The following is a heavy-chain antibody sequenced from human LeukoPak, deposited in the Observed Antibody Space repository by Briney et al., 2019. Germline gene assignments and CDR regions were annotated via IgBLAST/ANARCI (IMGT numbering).Heavy chain of an antibody. Sequence: GGSLRLSCAASGFTFSSHWMHWVRQAPGKGLVWVSRISTDGRTATYADSVKGRFTISRDNARNTLFLQMNSLRAEDTAVYFCARVSVCSRCHFDYWGQGTLVTVSS. CDR1: GFTFSSHW. J-gene: IGHJ4*02. CDR3: ARVSVCSRCHFDY. D-gene: IGHD5/OR15-5a*01. V-gene: IGHV3-74*01. CDR2: ISTDGRTA.